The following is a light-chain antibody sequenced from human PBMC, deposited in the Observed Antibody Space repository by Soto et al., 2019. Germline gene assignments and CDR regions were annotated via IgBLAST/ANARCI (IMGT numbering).Light chain of an antibody. CDR1: QSVSSN. V-gene: IGKV3-20*01. CDR3: QRYGSSPLIT. Sequence: EIVMTQSPATLSVYPGERATLSCRASQSVSSNLAWYQQKPGQAPRLLIYGASRRATGIPDRFSGSGSGTDFTLTISRLEPEDFAVYFCQRYGSSPLITFGQGTRLEIK. CDR2: GAS. J-gene: IGKJ5*01.